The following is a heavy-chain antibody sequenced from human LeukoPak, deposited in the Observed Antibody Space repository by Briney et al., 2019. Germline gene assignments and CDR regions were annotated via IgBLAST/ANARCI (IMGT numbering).Heavy chain of an antibody. Sequence: GSLRLSCVASGFTISSYWMHWVRQAPGKGLEWVANIKQDGSEEYYVDSVKGRITISRDNAKNSLYLQMNSLRAEDTAVYYCARRYFDYWGQGILVTVSS. CDR2: IKQDGSEE. CDR1: GFTISSYW. V-gene: IGHV3-7*03. J-gene: IGHJ4*02. CDR3: ARRYFDY.